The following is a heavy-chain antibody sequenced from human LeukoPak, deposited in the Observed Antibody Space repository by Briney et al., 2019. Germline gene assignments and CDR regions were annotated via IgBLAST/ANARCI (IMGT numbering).Heavy chain of an antibody. Sequence: AESLKISTRTSGYSLTHQCYCWVRQMPRTGLERGGIIYPRDADTNYNPSFQGHVTISADTSTNTSYLEWRSLEASHAAMHYCARHSAVLVLIWGPGTQVTVSS. CDR1: GYSLTHQC. D-gene: IGHD2-21*01. V-gene: IGHV5-51*01. J-gene: IGHJ4*02. CDR3: ARHSAVLVLI. CDR2: IYPRDADT.